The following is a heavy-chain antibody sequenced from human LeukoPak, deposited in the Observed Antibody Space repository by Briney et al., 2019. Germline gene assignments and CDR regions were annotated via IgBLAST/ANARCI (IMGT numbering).Heavy chain of an antibody. CDR1: GYTFTGYY. J-gene: IGHJ4*02. D-gene: IGHD2-2*02. CDR2: INPNSGAT. V-gene: IGHV1-2*02. CDR3: ARTKIEGYCSSTSCYIFDY. Sequence: ASVKVSCKASGYTFTGYYMHWVRQAPGQGLEGMGWINPNSGATNYAQKFQGRVTMTRDTSISTAYMELSRLRSDDTAVYYCARTKIEGYCSSTSCYIFDYWGQGTLVTVSS.